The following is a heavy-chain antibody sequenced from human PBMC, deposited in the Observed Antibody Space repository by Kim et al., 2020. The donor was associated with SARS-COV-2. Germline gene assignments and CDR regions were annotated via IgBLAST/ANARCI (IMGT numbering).Heavy chain of an antibody. Sequence: GGSLRLSCAASGFTFRNYGMHWVRQAPGKGLEWVALIYYDGSNNYYADSVKGRFTISRDNSRNTLWLRMNSLRAEDTAVYYCARFLDGLDNWGQGTLVTV. J-gene: IGHJ4*02. CDR2: IYYDGSNN. V-gene: IGHV3-33*01. CDR1: GFTFRNYG. D-gene: IGHD3-3*01. CDR3: ARFLDGLDN.